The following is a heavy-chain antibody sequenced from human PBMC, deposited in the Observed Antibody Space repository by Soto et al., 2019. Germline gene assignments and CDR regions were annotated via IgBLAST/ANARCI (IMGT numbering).Heavy chain of an antibody. V-gene: IGHV6-1*01. CDR2: TYYRSKWYN. J-gene: IGHJ6*02. Sequence: PSQTLSLTCAISGDSVSSNSAAWNWIRQSPSRGLEWLGRTYYRSKWYNDYAVSVKSRITNNPDTSKNQFSLQLNSVTPEDTAVYYCAREGSSGLYYYYYGMDVWGQGTTVTVSS. D-gene: IGHD6-13*01. CDR3: AREGSSGLYYYYYGMDV. CDR1: GDSVSSNSAA.